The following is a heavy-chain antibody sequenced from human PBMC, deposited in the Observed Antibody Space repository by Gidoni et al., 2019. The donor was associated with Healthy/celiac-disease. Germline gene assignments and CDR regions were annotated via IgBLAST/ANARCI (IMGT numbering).Heavy chain of an antibody. V-gene: IGHV1-69*01. J-gene: IGHJ3*02. D-gene: IGHD3-16*01. Sequence: QGLEWMGGIIPIFGTANYAQKFQGRVTITADESTSTAYMELSSLRSEDTAVYYCARYPMMGDAFDIWGQGTMVTVSS. CDR3: ARYPMMGDAFDI. CDR2: IIPIFGTA.